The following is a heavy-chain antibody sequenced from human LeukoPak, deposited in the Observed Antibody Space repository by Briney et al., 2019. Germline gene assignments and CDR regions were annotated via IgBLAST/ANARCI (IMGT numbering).Heavy chain of an antibody. J-gene: IGHJ4*02. CDR3: ARAPRGSSSWYYFDC. V-gene: IGHV3-30*04. CDR1: GFTFSSYA. CDR2: ISYDGSNK. Sequence: GGSLRLSCAASGFTFSSYAMHWVRQAPGKGLEWVAVISYDGSNKYYADSVKGRFTISRDNSKNTLYLQMNSLRAEDTAVYYCARAPRGSSSWYYFDCWGQGTLVTVSS. D-gene: IGHD6-13*01.